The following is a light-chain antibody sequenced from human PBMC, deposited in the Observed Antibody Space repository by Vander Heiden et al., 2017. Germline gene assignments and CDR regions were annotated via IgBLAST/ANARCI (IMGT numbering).Light chain of an antibody. V-gene: IGKV3-20*01. J-gene: IGKJ4*01. CDR1: QTVSSRY. CDR2: GAS. CDR3: QQYGTSPT. Sequence: EIVLTQSPGTLSLSPGERATLSCRASQTVSSRYVAWYQQKPGQAPRLLIYGASSRATGIPDRFSGSGSGTDFTLTVSRLEPEDSAVYYCQQYGTSPTLGGGTKVEIK.